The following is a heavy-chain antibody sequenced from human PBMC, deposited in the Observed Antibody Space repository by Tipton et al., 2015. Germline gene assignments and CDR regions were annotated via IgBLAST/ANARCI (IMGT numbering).Heavy chain of an antibody. D-gene: IGHD3-9*01. CDR3: ACQDYDSLTRDYQTVDY. J-gene: IGHJ4*02. V-gene: IGHV4-61*01. CDR2: ISYSGST. Sequence: TLSLTCTVSGGSVSSANYYWSWIRLPPGKGLEWIGNISYSGSTHYNPSLKSRVPISVDTSKNQFSLKLTSVTAADTAVYYCACQDYDSLTRDYQTVDYWGQGTLVTVSS. CDR1: GGSVSSANYY.